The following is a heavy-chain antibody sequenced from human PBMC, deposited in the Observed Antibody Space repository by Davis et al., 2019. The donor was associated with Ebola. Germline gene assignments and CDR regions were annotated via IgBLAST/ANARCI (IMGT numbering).Heavy chain of an antibody. CDR3: AKDGGNQMSTHNWFDT. CDR1: GFSFRNYA. D-gene: IGHD3-16*01. V-gene: IGHV3-30-3*01. Sequence: GESLKISCEASGFSFRNYAMHWVRQAPGRGLEWVALISPNDNKDYYADSVKGRFTISRDISKSTLFMEMNSLTAEDTAVYYCAKDGGNQMSTHNWFDTWGQGTLVTVSS. J-gene: IGHJ5*02. CDR2: ISPNDNKD.